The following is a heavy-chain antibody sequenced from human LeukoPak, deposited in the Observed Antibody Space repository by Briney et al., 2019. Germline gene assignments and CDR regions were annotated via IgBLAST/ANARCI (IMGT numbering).Heavy chain of an antibody. J-gene: IGHJ4*02. D-gene: IGHD1-26*01. V-gene: IGHV4-39*07. CDR3: ARVLSNASYRPFDY. Sequence: ASETLSLTCTVSGGSISSSSFFWGWIRQSPGKGLEWIGNIYYNGRTYYNPPLKSQVTISIDTSKNEFSLKLSSVTAADTAVYYCARVLSNASYRPFDYWGQGTLVTVSS. CDR1: GGSISSSSFF. CDR2: IYYNGRT.